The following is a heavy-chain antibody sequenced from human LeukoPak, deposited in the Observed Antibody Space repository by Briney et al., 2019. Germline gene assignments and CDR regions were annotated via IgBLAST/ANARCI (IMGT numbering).Heavy chain of an antibody. CDR3: AALGGVIDY. Sequence: SETLSLTCTVSGDSIGSHYWSWIRQPPGKGLEWIGYIYYSGSTNYNPSLKSRVTISVDTSKNQFSLKLSSVTAADTAVYYCAALGGVIDYWGQGTLVTVSS. CDR2: IYYSGST. D-gene: IGHD4-23*01. V-gene: IGHV4-59*11. CDR1: GDSIGSHY. J-gene: IGHJ4*02.